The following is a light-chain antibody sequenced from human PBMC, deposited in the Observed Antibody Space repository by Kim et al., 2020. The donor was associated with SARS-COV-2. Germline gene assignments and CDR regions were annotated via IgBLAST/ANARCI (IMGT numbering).Light chain of an antibody. V-gene: IGKV3-20*01. J-gene: IGKJ1*01. CDR1: QSVRSTY. CDR2: GAS. CDR3: QQYGSSPLT. Sequence: EIVLTQSPGTLSLSPGERATLSCRASQSVRSTYLAWYQQQPGQAPRLFIYGASSRATGIPDRFSGSGSGTDFTLTISRLEPEDFAVYYCQQYGSSPLTFGQGTKVDIK.